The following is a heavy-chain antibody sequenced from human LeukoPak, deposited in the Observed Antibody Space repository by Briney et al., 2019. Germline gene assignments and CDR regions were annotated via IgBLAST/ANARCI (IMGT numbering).Heavy chain of an antibody. V-gene: IGHV3-21*01. CDR2: VSTSSSYI. CDR3: ARAAIAAARIYYYMDV. Sequence: GGSLRLSCAASGFTFSSYSMNWVRQAPGKGLEWVSFVSTSSSYIHNADSVKGRFTISRDNAENSLYLQMNSLRAEDTAVYYCARAAIAAARIYYYMDVWGKGTTVTVSS. D-gene: IGHD6-13*01. J-gene: IGHJ6*03. CDR1: GFTFSSYS.